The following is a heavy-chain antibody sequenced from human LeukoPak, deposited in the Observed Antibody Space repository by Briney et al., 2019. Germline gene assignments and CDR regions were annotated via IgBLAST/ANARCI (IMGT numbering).Heavy chain of an antibody. CDR3: ARSYFSVGAFDI. V-gene: IGHV4-38-2*01. D-gene: IGHD2/OR15-2a*01. CDR1: GYSIRTGYY. Sequence: SETLSLTCDVSGYSIRTGYYWGWVRPPPGRDLEWIGRVYHSGSTYYNPSLQSRVNILVDTSKNQFSLSLTSVTAAGTAVYYCARSYFSVGAFDIWGQGTMVTVSS. J-gene: IGHJ3*02. CDR2: VYHSGST.